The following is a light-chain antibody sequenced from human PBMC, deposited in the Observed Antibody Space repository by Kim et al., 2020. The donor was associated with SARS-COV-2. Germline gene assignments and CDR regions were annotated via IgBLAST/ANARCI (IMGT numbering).Light chain of an antibody. V-gene: IGLV3-19*01. CDR1: SLRSHY. CDR2: GKN. CDR3: NTRDSSDNHWV. J-gene: IGLJ3*02. Sequence: SSELTQDPAVSVALGQTVRITCQGDSLRSHYASWYQKKPGQAPLLVIYGKNNRPSGIPDRFSGSSSGDIASLTITGAQAEDEADYYCNTRDSSDNHWVFGGGTQLTVL.